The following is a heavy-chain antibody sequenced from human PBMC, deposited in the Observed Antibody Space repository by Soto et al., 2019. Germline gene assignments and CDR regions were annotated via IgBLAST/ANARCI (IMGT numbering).Heavy chain of an antibody. V-gene: IGHV1-18*01. CDR1: GYTCTSYC. Sequence: QVQLVQSGAEVKKPGASVKVSCKASGYTCTSYCISWVRQAPGQGLEWMGWISAYNGNTNYAQKLQRRVTTITGTTTSNAYIELRSLRSDDAAVYYCSRDDGSGWYIDYWGQGTLVTVSS. J-gene: IGHJ4*02. CDR2: ISAYNGNT. CDR3: SRDDGSGWYIDY. D-gene: IGHD6-19*01.